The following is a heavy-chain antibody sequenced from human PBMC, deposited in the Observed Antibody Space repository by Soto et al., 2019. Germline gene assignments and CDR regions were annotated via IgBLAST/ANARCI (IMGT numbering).Heavy chain of an antibody. CDR1: GYSFTSYW. V-gene: IGHV5-51*01. D-gene: IGHD6-6*01. J-gene: IGHJ4*02. Sequence: GESLKISCKGSGYSFTSYWIGWVRQMPGKGLEWMGIIYPGDSDTRYSPSFQGQVTISADKSISTAYLQWSSLKASDTAMYYCARHYLEYSSSSAPGGYWGQGXLVTVSS. CDR3: ARHYLEYSSSSAPGGY. CDR2: IYPGDSDT.